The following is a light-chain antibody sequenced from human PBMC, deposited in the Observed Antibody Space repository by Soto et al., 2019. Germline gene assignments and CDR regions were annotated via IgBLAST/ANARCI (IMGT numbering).Light chain of an antibody. CDR3: QQYSTSPT. J-gene: IGKJ4*01. CDR2: DAS. CDR1: KTVSSSY. Sequence: EIVLTQSPATLSLSPGERATLSCGASKTVSSSYLAWYQQKPGLAPRLLIYDASSRATGIPDRFSGSGSGTDFTLTISRLEPEDFTVYYCQQYSTSPTFDGGTKVEIK. V-gene: IGKV3D-20*01.